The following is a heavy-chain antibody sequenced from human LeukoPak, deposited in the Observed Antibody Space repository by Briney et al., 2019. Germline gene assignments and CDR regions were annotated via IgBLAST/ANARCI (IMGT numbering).Heavy chain of an antibody. Sequence: SETLSLTCTVSGYSISSGYYWGWIRQPPGKGLEWIGSIYYSGSTYYNPSLKSRVTISVDTSKNQFSLKLSSVTAADTAVYYCAREEPGRGVTTSWGQGTLVTVSS. CDR3: AREEPGRGVTTS. CDR2: IYYSGST. CDR1: GYSISSGYY. D-gene: IGHD4-17*01. J-gene: IGHJ5*02. V-gene: IGHV4-38-2*02.